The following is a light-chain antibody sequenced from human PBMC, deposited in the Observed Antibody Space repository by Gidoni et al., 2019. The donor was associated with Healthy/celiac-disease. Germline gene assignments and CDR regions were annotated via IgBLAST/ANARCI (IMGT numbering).Light chain of an antibody. V-gene: IGKV3-20*01. CDR3: QQYGNSLYT. J-gene: IGKJ2*01. CDR1: QSVGSTY. Sequence: EIVLTQSPGTLSLSPGERATLSCRASQSVGSTYLAWYQQKPGQAPRLLIYGASTRATGIPDRFSGRGSGTDFTLTISRLEPEDVAVYYCQQYGNSLYTFGQGTKLEIK. CDR2: GAS.